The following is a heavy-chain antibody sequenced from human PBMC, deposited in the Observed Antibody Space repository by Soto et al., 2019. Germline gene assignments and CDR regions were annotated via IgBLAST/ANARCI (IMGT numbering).Heavy chain of an antibody. V-gene: IGHV3-48*02. CDR3: ARETYYDCWSVYSPVNY. CDR2: ISSSSSTI. CDR1: GFTFGSYS. Sequence: GGSLRLSCAAPGFTFGSYSINWFRQAPGKGLEWVSYISSSSSTIYYADSVKGRFTISRDNAKNSLYLQMNSLRDEDTAVYYCARETYYDCWSVYSPVNYWGQGT. J-gene: IGHJ4*02. D-gene: IGHD3-3*01.